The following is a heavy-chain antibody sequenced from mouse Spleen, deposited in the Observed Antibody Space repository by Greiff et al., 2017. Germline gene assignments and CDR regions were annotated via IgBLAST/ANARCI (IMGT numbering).Heavy chain of an antibody. V-gene: IGHV2-2*01. CDR1: GFSLTSYG. CDR2: IWSGGST. J-gene: IGHJ3*01. CDR3: ARGGYYGSSYWFAY. D-gene: IGHD1-1*01. Sequence: QVQLKQSGPGLVQPSQSLSITCTVSGFSLTSYGVHWVRQSPGKGLEWLGVIWSGGSTDYNAAFISRLSISKDNSKSQVFFKMNSLQADDTAIYYCARGGYYGSSYWFAYWGQGTLVTVSA.